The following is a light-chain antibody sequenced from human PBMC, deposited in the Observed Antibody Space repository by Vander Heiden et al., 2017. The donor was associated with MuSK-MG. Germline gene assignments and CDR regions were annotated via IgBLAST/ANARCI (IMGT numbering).Light chain of an antibody. CDR3: QQSDSTPFT. CDR1: QSISSY. V-gene: IGKV1-39*01. J-gene: IGKJ3*01. CDR2: AAS. Sequence: DIQLTQSPSSLSASVGDRVTITCRASQSISSYLNWYQQKPGKAPKLLIYAASSLQSGVPSRFSGSGSGTDFTLTISSLQPEDFATYYCQQSDSTPFTFGPGTKVEIK.